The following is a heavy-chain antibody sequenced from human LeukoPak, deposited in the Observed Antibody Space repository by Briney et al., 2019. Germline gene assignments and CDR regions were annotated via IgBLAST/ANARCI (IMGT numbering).Heavy chain of an antibody. D-gene: IGHD3-10*01. Sequence: GGSLRLSCAASGFTFSSYSMNWVRQAPGKGLEWVANIKQDGSEKYYVDSVKGRFTISRDNAKNSLYLQMNSLRAEDTAVYYCARESYYGSGSYYAWGQGTLVTVSS. CDR3: ARESYYGSGSYYA. CDR1: GFTFSSYS. V-gene: IGHV3-7*01. J-gene: IGHJ5*02. CDR2: IKQDGSEK.